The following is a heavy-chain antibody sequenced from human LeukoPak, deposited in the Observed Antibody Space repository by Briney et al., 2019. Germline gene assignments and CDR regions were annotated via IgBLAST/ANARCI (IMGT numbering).Heavy chain of an antibody. CDR3: AKGGYSYVNYYYYYMDV. D-gene: IGHD5-18*01. CDR2: IRGSGGSQ. CDR1: GFTFSSYA. J-gene: IGHJ6*03. Sequence: TGRCLTLSCAASGFTFSSYAMRWVRQAAGKGLEWVSFIRGSGGSQYYVGSVKGRFTIYRDNSKHTLYLQINSLRDEDTAVYYCAKGGYSYVNYYYYYMDVWGKGTTVTVS. V-gene: IGHV3-23*01.